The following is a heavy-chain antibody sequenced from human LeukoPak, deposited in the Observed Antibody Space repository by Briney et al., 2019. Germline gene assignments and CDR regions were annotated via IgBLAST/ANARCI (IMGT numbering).Heavy chain of an antibody. V-gene: IGHV3-48*01. CDR3: ARVTGELLTAYYYYYYMDV. J-gene: IGHJ6*03. D-gene: IGHD1-26*01. CDR2: ISSSSSTI. Sequence: GGSLRLSCAASGFTFSSYAMSWVRQAPGKGLEWVSYISSSSSTIYYADSVKGRFTISRDNAKNSLYLQMNSLRAEDTAVYYCARVTGELLTAYYYYYYMDVWGKGTTVTVSS. CDR1: GFTFSSYA.